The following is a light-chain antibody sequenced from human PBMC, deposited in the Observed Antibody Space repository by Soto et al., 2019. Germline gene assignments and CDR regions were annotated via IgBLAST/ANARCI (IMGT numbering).Light chain of an antibody. CDR2: YAS. CDR3: QQYENLPRFN. V-gene: IGKV1-33*01. J-gene: IGKJ3*01. Sequence: DIQMTQSPSSLSASVGDRVTITCLASHDIGNYLNWYQQKPGKAPKLLIYYASNLETGVSSRFSGSGSGTDFTFTISSLQPEDIATYFCQQYENLPRFNFGPGTKVDIK. CDR1: HDIGNY.